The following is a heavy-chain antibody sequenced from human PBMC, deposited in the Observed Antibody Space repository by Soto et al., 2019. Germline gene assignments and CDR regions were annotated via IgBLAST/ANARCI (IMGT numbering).Heavy chain of an antibody. V-gene: IGHV3-48*03. J-gene: IGHJ6*02. CDR1: GFTFSSYE. CDR3: ARVGSIAARPVYYYGMDV. Sequence: PGGSLRLSCAASGFTFSSYEMNWVRQAPGKGLEWISYISSSGSTIYYADSVKGRFTISRDNAKNSLYLQMNSLRAEDTAVYYCARVGSIAARPVYYYGMDVWGQGTTVTVS. D-gene: IGHD6-6*01. CDR2: ISSSGSTI.